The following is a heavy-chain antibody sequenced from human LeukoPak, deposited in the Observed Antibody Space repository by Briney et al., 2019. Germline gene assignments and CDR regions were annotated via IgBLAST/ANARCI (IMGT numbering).Heavy chain of an antibody. V-gene: IGHV3-7*04. Sequence: GGSLRLSCAAPGFSSRRYLMCWVRQAPGEGGEWLAKRREDVTGNNRGDSGKGQFTIARYNTKNSLYLQMNGLRGEDTAVYDWATEIPQQLVAMDVWGQGTTVTVSS. D-gene: IGHD6-13*01. CDR1: GFSSRRYL. CDR2: RREDVTGN. CDR3: ATEIPQQLVAMDV. J-gene: IGHJ6*02.